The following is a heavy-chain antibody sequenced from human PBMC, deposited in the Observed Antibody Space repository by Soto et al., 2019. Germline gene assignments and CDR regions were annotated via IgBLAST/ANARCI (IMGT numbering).Heavy chain of an antibody. D-gene: IGHD3-10*01. CDR3: AKAIITFVRNYYDAMDV. V-gene: IGHV3-23*01. CDR2: ISGSGGST. J-gene: IGHJ6*02. Sequence: EVQLSESGGGLVQPGGSLRLSCAASGFIFDTYAMTWVRQAPGKGLEWVSGISGSGGSTYYADYVKGRFTISSDNSKNTLYLQLNSLRADDTAVYVCAKAIITFVRNYYDAMDVWGQGTTITVSS. CDR1: GFIFDTYA.